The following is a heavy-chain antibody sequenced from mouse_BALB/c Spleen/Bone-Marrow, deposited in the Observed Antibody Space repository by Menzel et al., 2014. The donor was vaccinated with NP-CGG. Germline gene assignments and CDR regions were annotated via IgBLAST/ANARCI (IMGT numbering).Heavy chain of an antibody. Sequence: EVNVVESGGGLVQPGGSLKLSCATSGFTFSDYYMYWVRQTPEKRLEWVAYISNGGGSTYYPDTVKGRFTISRDNAKNTLYRQMSRLKSEDTAMYYCARHNYDETWFAYWGQGTLVTVSA. D-gene: IGHD2-4*01. CDR3: ARHNYDETWFAY. J-gene: IGHJ3*01. CDR2: ISNGGGST. V-gene: IGHV5-12*02. CDR1: GFTFSDYY.